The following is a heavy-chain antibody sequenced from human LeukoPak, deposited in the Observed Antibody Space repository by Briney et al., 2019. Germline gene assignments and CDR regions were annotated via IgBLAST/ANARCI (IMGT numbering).Heavy chain of an antibody. CDR2: SRNRAKSYTT. D-gene: IGHD2-21*02. CDR1: GFTFSDHY. CDR3: SRDATGDH. J-gene: IGHJ1*01. Sequence: GGSLRLSCAVSGFTFSDHYMDWGRQAPGKGLEWVGRSRNRAKSYTTDYAASVRGRFTISRDDSKSTLYLQMNSLETEDTAVYYCSRDATGDHWGQGTLVRVTS. V-gene: IGHV3-72*01.